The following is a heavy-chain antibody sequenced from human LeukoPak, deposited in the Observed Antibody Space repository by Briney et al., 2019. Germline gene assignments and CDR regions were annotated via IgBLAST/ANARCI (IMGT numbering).Heavy chain of an antibody. Sequence: PSQTLSLTCTVSGGSISSGGYYWSWIRQHPGKGLEWIGYIYYTRSTNYNPSLKSRVTISGDTSKNQFSLTLSSVTAADTAVYYCARESGSASGTFHYGGQGTLVTVSS. D-gene: IGHD1/OR15-1a*01. J-gene: IGHJ4*02. CDR1: GGSISSGGYY. CDR3: ARESGSASGTFHY. CDR2: IYYTRST. V-gene: IGHV4-31*03.